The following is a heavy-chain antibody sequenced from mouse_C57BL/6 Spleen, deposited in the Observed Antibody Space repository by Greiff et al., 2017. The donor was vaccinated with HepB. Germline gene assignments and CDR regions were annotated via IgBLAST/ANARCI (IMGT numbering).Heavy chain of an antibody. CDR2: INPNNGGT. CDR3: APIYYYGSSYYFDY. J-gene: IGHJ2*01. CDR1: GYTFTDYY. D-gene: IGHD1-1*01. V-gene: IGHV1-26*01. Sequence: EVQLQQSGPELVKPGASVKISCKASGYTFTDYYMNWVKQSHGKSLEWIGDINPNNGGTSYNQKFKGKATLTVDKSSSTAYMELRSLTSEDSAVYYCAPIYYYGSSYYFDYWGQGTTLTVSS.